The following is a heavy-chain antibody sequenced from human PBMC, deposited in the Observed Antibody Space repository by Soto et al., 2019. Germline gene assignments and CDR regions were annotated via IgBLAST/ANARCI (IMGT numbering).Heavy chain of an antibody. CDR2: IYYSGST. CDR1: GGSISSGGYY. Sequence: KPSETLSLTCTVSGGSISSGGYYWSWIRQHPGKGLEWIGYIYYSGSTYYNPSLKSRVTISVDTSKNQFSLKLSSVTAADTAVYYCARFSSFGVLFGFDYWGQGTLVTVSS. V-gene: IGHV4-31*03. D-gene: IGHD3-3*02. J-gene: IGHJ4*02. CDR3: ARFSSFGVLFGFDY.